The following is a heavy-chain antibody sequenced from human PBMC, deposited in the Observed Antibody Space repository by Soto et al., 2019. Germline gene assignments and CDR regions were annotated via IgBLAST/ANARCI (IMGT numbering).Heavy chain of an antibody. Sequence: SETLSLTCTVSGGSISSYYWSWIRQPAGKGLEWIGRIYTSGSTNYNPSLKSRVTMSVDTSKNQFSLKLSSVTAADTAVYYCAGDDRRFGLGFVLGYWGQGTLVTVSS. D-gene: IGHD2-8*02. CDR1: GGSISSYY. J-gene: IGHJ4*02. CDR2: IYTSGST. V-gene: IGHV4-4*07. CDR3: AGDDRRFGLGFVLGY.